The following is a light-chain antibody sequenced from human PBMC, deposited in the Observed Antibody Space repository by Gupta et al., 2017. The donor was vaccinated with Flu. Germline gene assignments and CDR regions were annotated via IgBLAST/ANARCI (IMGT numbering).Light chain of an antibody. Sequence: DTQMTQSPSSLSASVGDRVSITCRASQPVRNYLNWYQLRPGKAPKLLIYAASTLHSGVPSRFSGSGYGTEFTLTITSLQPEDFATYYCQQTASAPRTFGQGTRVDTK. CDR1: QPVRNY. J-gene: IGKJ1*01. V-gene: IGKV1-39*01. CDR2: AAS. CDR3: QQTASAPRT.